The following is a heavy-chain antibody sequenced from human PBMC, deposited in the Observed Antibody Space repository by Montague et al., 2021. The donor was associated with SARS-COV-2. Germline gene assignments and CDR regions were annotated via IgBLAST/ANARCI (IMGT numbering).Heavy chain of an antibody. CDR1: GDSVSSVRAA. CDR3: AREGVHAFDI. Sequence: DISGDSVSSVRAAWNWIRQTPSRGLEWLGRTSYRSKWINAYAVSLESRMSITPDTSTNQFSLHLSFVTPDDTAVYYCAREGVHAFDIWGQGTPVIVSS. CDR2: TSYRSKWIN. V-gene: IGHV6-1*01. J-gene: IGHJ3*02.